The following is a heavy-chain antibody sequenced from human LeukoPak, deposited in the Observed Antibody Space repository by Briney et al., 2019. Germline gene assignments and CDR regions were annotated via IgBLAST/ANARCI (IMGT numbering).Heavy chain of an antibody. CDR2: IYYSGST. D-gene: IGHD3-10*01. CDR1: TFSSYW. J-gene: IGHJ4*02. CDR3: AREDLGSGSGVDY. V-gene: IGHV4-39*07. Sequence: TFSSYWMSWVRQAPGKGLEWIGSIYYSGSTYYNPSLKSRVTISVDTSKNQFSLKLSSVTAADTAVYYCAREDLGSGSGVDYWGQGTLVTVSS.